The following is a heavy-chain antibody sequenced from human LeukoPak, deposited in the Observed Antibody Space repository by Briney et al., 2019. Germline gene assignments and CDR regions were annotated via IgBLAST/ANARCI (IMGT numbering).Heavy chain of an antibody. CDR2: INPNSGGT. J-gene: IGHJ3*02. CDR1: GYTFTGYY. Sequence: ASVKVSCKASGYTFTGYYMHWVRQAPGQGLEWMGWINPNSGGTNYAQKFQGRVTMTRDTSISTAYMELSRLRSDDTAVYYCARGGWGYDSSGYYFVGAFDIWGQGTMVTVSS. V-gene: IGHV1-2*02. D-gene: IGHD3-22*01. CDR3: ARGGWGYDSSGYYFVGAFDI.